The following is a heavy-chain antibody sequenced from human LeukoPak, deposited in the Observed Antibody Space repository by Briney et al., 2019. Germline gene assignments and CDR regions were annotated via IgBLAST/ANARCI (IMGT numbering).Heavy chain of an antibody. V-gene: IGHV4-39*07. CDR2: IYYSGST. CDR1: GGSISSISYY. Sequence: SETLSLTCTVSGGSISSISYYWGWIRQPPGKGLEWIGHIYYSGSTFYNPSLKSRVTISVDASKNQFSLKLSSVTAADTAVYYCARVEEGYGSGRRENYYYYYVDVWGKGTTVTISS. D-gene: IGHD3-10*01. CDR3: ARVEEGYGSGRRENYYYYYVDV. J-gene: IGHJ6*03.